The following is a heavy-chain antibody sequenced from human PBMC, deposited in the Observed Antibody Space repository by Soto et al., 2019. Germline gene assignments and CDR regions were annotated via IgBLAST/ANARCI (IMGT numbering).Heavy chain of an antibody. J-gene: IGHJ4*02. D-gene: IGHD2-21*02. CDR1: GYTFTSYG. CDR3: ARSIVVVTALDY. CDR2: INAYNGNT. V-gene: IGHV1-18*01. Sequence: ASVKVSCKASGYTFTSYGISWVRQAPGQGLEWMGWINAYNGNTKYSQKFQGRVTMTTDTSTSTAYMELSSLRSEDTAVYYCARSIVVVTALDYWGQGTLVTVSS.